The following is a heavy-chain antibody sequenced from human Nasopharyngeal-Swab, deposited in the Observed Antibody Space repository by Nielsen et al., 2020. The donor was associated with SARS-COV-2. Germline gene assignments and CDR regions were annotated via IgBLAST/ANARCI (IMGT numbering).Heavy chain of an antibody. CDR2: MYPRDSDT. V-gene: IGHV5-51*01. D-gene: IGHD1-7*01. CDR3: ATAYNGNYYWDY. J-gene: IGHJ4*02. CDR1: GYSFSSYW. Sequence: GESLKISCKGSGYSFSSYWIGWVRQMPGKGLEWMGIMYPRDSDTRYSPSFQGQVTISADKSISTACLQWSSLKASGTAMYYCATAYNGNYYWDYWGQGTLVTVSS.